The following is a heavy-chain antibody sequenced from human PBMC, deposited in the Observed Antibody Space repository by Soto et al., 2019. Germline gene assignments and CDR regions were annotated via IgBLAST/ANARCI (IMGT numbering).Heavy chain of an antibody. CDR2: FYFGGST. D-gene: IGHD6-19*01. V-gene: IGHV4-39*01. Sequence: SETLSLTWTGWGGAIGRVSCFWGWVRQPPGKGLEWIGSFYFGGSTFYNPSLKSRVTISVDTSKNQFSLEVRSVTAADTAMYYCVRHDRGWSPHSWFDPWGQGTLVTVSS. CDR1: GGAIGRVSCF. CDR3: VRHDRGWSPHSWFDP. J-gene: IGHJ5*02.